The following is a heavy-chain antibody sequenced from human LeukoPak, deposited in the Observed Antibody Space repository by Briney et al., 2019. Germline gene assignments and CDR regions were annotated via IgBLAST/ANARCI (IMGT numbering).Heavy chain of an antibody. CDR2: IYYSGST. V-gene: IGHV4-59*01. J-gene: IGHJ5*02. Sequence: SETLSLTCTVSGGSISSYYWSWTRQPPGKGLEWIGYIYYSGSTNYNPSLKSRVTISVDTSKNQFSLKLSSVTAADTAVYYCARGVRITMVRGVLRWFDPWGQGTLVTVSS. CDR1: GGSISSYY. D-gene: IGHD3-10*01. CDR3: ARGVRITMVRGVLRWFDP.